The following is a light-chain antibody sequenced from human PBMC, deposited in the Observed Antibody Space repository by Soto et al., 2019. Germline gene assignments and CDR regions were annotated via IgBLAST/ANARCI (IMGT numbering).Light chain of an antibody. CDR1: ESVSRN. Sequence: EVVMTQSPATLSVSPGERATLSCRASESVSRNLAWYQQKPGQAPRLLIYDASTRATGIPDRFSGSGSGTDFTLTISRLEPEDLAVYYCQQYGSLVTFGQGTKVDIK. CDR3: QQYGSLVT. V-gene: IGKV3-15*01. CDR2: DAS. J-gene: IGKJ1*01.